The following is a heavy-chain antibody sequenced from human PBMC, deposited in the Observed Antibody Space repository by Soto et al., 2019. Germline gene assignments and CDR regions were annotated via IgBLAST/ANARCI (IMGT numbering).Heavy chain of an antibody. J-gene: IGHJ6*02. CDR3: ARDLGYCSSTSCYGYYGMDV. D-gene: IGHD2-2*01. Sequence: QVQLVESGGAGVSPGGSLGLSGQASGFPSSSYAMHWVRQAPGKGLEWGPVISYDGSNKYYADSVKGRFTISRDNSKNTLYLQMNSLRAEDTAVYYCARDLGYCSSTSCYGYYGMDVWGQGTTVTVSS. V-gene: IGHV3-30-3*01. CDR1: GFPSSSYA. CDR2: ISYDGSNK.